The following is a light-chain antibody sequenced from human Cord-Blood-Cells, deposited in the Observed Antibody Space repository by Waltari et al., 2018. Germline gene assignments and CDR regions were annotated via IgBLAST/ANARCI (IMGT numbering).Light chain of an antibody. J-gene: IGKJ1*01. Sequence: EIVLTQSPGTLSLSPGERATLSCRASQSVSSSYLAWYQQKPGQAPRLLIYGASSRATGIPDRFSGSGSGTDFTLTISRLGPEDFAMYYCQQYGSSPRTFGQGTKVEIK. CDR1: QSVSSSY. V-gene: IGKV3-20*01. CDR3: QQYGSSPRT. CDR2: GAS.